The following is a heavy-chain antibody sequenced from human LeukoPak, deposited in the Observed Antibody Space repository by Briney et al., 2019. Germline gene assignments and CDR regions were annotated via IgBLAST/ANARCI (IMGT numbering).Heavy chain of an antibody. Sequence: PSETLSLTCTVSGGSISGGSYYWCWIRQPAGKGLEWIGRIYTSGSTNYNPSLKSRVTISVDTSKNQFSLKLSSVTAADTAVYYCARAKPLGYCSGGSCYRTHYFDYWGQGTLVTVSS. CDR3: ARAKPLGYCSGGSCYRTHYFDY. V-gene: IGHV4-61*02. J-gene: IGHJ4*02. D-gene: IGHD2-15*01. CDR1: GGSISGGSYY. CDR2: IYTSGST.